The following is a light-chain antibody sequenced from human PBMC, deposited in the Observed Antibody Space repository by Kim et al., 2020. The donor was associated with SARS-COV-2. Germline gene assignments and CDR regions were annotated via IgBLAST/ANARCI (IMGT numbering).Light chain of an antibody. CDR3: QQYDSYPRT. CDR1: QGIGNN. V-gene: IGKV1-16*01. CDR2: AAS. Sequence: ASVGDRVIITCRASQGIGNNVAWFQQKPGKAPKSLVYAASSLESGVPSRFSGSGSGTDFILTISSLQPEDYATYYCQQYDSYPRTFGQGTKVDIK. J-gene: IGKJ1*01.